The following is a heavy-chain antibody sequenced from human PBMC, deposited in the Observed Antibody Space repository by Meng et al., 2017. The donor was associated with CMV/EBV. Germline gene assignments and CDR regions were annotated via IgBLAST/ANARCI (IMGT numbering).Heavy chain of an antibody. V-gene: IGHV3-74*01. CDR2: SNSDGSST. J-gene: IGHJ4*02. D-gene: IGHD3-10*01. Sequence: LSFSSDGMHWVRQAPGEGLVWVTRSNSDGSSTSYAECGKSRFTIARDNAKNTLYLQMNSPRAEDTAVYYCARGGDVLLWFGEFHLDYWGQGTLVTVSS. CDR1: LSFSSDG. CDR3: ARGGDVLLWFGEFHLDY.